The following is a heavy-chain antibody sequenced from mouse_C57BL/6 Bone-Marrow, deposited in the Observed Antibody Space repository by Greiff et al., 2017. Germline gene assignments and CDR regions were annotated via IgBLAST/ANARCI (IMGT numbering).Heavy chain of an antibody. CDR1: GFNFKAYY. J-gene: IGHJ3*01. V-gene: IGHV14-2*01. CDR2: IDPEDGET. CDR3: ATADDAY. Sequence: EVQLQQSGAELVKPGASVKLSCTASGFNFKAYYMHWVKQRTEQGLEWIGRIDPEDGETKYAPNFQGKATITADTSSNTAYLQLSSLTSEDTAVYYCATADDAYWGQGTLVTVSA.